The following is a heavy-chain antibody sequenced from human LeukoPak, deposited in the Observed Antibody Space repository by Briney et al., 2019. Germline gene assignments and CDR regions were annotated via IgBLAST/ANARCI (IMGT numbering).Heavy chain of an antibody. CDR2: INTDGTFT. J-gene: IGHJ4*02. CDR1: GFTFSDYW. V-gene: IGHV3-74*01. Sequence: PGGSLRLSCAASGFTFSDYWMHWVRQAPGKGLVWVSRINTDGTFTRYADSVQGRFTISRDTAKNTLFLQMNSLRAEDTAVYYCAREVKVGGALQYWGQGILVTVSS. D-gene: IGHD1-26*01. CDR3: AREVKVGGALQY.